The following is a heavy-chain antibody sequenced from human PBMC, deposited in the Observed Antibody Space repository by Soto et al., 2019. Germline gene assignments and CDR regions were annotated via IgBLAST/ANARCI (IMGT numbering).Heavy chain of an antibody. V-gene: IGHV3-30*18. D-gene: IGHD5-18*01. CDR2: ISYDGSNK. Sequence: PGGSLRLSCAASGFTFSSYGMHWVRQAPGKGLEWVAVISYDGSNKYYADSVKGRFTISRDNSKNTLYLQMNSLRAEDTAVYYCAKDPTSTDTAMALPWGQGTLVTVSS. J-gene: IGHJ5*02. CDR1: GFTFSSYG. CDR3: AKDPTSTDTAMALP.